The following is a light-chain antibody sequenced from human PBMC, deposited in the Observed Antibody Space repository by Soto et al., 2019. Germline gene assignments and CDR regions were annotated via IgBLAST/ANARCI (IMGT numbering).Light chain of an antibody. CDR3: QQYNNWPPFT. CDR2: GAS. Sequence: EIVMTQSPATLSVSPGERATLSCKTSRSLGSNLAWYQQKPGQAPRLLIYGASTRATGTPARFSDSGSGTDFTLTISSLQSEDFAVYDCQQYNNWPPFTFGPGTKVVVK. CDR1: RSLGSN. J-gene: IGKJ3*01. V-gene: IGKV3-15*01.